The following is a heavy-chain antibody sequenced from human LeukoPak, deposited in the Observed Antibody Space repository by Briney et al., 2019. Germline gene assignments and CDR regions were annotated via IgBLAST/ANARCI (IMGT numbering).Heavy chain of an antibody. V-gene: IGHV4-34*01. CDR3: AKKKVDVLGNQYYYYYGLDV. CDR2: INHSGIN. Sequence: SETLSLTCAFYGGSFSGYSLTWIRQPPGKGLEWIGEINHSGINHFNPSLKSRVTISADTSKKQVFLNLSSVTAADTAVYYCAKKKVDVLGNQYYYYYGLDVWGQGTTVTVSS. D-gene: IGHD3-9*01. CDR1: GGSFSGYS. J-gene: IGHJ6*02.